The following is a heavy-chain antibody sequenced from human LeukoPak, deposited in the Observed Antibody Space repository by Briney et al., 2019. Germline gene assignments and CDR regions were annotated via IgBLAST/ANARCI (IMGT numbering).Heavy chain of an antibody. CDR1: GYTFTGYY. D-gene: IGHD6-19*01. Sequence: GASVKVSCKSSGYTFTGYYMHWVRQAPGQGLERMGWINPNSGGTNYAQKFQGRVTMTRDTSISTAYMELSRLRSDDTAVYYCASHRTRGGSGWKNAFDIWGQGTMVTVSS. V-gene: IGHV1-2*02. CDR2: INPNSGGT. J-gene: IGHJ3*02. CDR3: ASHRTRGGSGWKNAFDI.